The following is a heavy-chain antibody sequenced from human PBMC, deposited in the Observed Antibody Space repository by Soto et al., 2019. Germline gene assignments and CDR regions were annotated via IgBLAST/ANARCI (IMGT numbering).Heavy chain of an antibody. CDR3: AGGYKWRQMSLNVFDL. CDR1: QFVFSNSW. CDR2: ISADGSAA. Sequence: GGSLRLSCAASQFVFSNSWMHWVRQVPGKGLIWVSRISADGSAATYTDSVKGRFTISRDNTRNTLYLDMNSLRVDDTAIYYCAGGYKWRQMSLNVFDLWGQGTMVTVSS. J-gene: IGHJ3*01. V-gene: IGHV3-74*01. D-gene: IGHD1-1*01.